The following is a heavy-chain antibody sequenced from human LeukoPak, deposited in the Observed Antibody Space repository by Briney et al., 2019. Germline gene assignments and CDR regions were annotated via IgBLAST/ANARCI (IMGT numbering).Heavy chain of an antibody. CDR3: ARGSEYYDFWSGYSSPFDY. Sequence: PSETLSLTCAVYGGSFSGYYWSWIRQPPGKGLEWIGEINHSGSTNYNPSLKSRVTISVDTSKNQFSLKLSSVTAADTAVYYCARGSEYYDFWSGYSSPFDYWGQGTLVTASS. V-gene: IGHV4-34*01. D-gene: IGHD3-3*01. J-gene: IGHJ4*02. CDR1: GGSFSGYY. CDR2: INHSGST.